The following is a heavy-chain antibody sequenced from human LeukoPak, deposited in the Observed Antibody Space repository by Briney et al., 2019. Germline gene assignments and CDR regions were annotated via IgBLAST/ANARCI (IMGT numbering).Heavy chain of an antibody. CDR3: ASRARGYSHGDY. CDR1: GDSISSSNFY. D-gene: IGHD5-18*01. Sequence: PSETLSLTSTVSGDSISSSNFYWGWIRRPPGKGLEWIGEINHSGSTNYNPSLKSRVTISVDTSKNQFSLKLSSVTAADTAVYYCASRARGYSHGDYWGQGNVVTVSS. J-gene: IGHJ4*02. V-gene: IGHV4-39*07. CDR2: INHSGST.